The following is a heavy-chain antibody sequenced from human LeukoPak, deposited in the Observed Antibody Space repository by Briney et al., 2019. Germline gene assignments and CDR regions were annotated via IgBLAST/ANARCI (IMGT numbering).Heavy chain of an antibody. CDR1: GFTFSDAW. J-gene: IGHJ4*02. CDR2: IDSSSSSI. D-gene: IGHD3-9*01. CDR3: ARLVLYDILTGYYL. V-gene: IGHV3-48*02. Sequence: PGGSLRLSCAASGFTFSDAWMSWVRQVPGKGLEWVSYIDSSSSSIYYADSVKGRFTISRDNAKNSLYLQMNSLRDEDTAVYYCARLVLYDILTGYYLWGQGTLVTVSS.